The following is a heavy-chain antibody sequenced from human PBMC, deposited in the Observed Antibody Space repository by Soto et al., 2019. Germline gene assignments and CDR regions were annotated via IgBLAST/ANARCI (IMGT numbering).Heavy chain of an antibody. CDR1: RFTFSSYS. D-gene: IGHD3-22*01. CDR3: ARDTHSYYYDSSGYYPSGY. Sequence: GGSLRLSCAASRFTFSSYSMNWVRQAPGKELEWASYISSSSSTIYYADSVKGRFTISRDNAKNSLYLQMNSLRDEDTAVYYCARDTHSYYYDSSGYYPSGYWGQGTLVTVSS. CDR2: ISSSSSTI. J-gene: IGHJ4*02. V-gene: IGHV3-48*02.